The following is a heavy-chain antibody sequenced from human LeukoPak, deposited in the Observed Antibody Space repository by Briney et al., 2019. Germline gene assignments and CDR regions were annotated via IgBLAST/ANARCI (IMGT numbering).Heavy chain of an antibody. D-gene: IGHD4/OR15-4a*01. CDR1: GFTVSSNS. CDR3: ARRAGAYSHPYDY. V-gene: IGHV3-53*01. CDR2: IYSDNT. J-gene: IGHJ4*02. Sequence: GGSLRLSCTVSGFTVSSNSMSWVRQAPGQGLEGVSFIYSDNTHYSDSVKGRFTISRDNSKNTPYLQMNSLRAEDTAVYYCARRAGAYSHPYDYWGQGTLVTVSS.